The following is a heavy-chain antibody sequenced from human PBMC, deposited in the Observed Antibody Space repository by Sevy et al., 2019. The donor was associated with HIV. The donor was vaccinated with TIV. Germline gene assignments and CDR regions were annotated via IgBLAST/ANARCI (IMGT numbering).Heavy chain of an antibody. CDR1: GFSFSNYN. J-gene: IGHJ4*02. CDR2: ITGSSDYI. D-gene: IGHD1-26*01. V-gene: IGHV3-21*06. CDR3: AKWDADRRWYFAC. Sequence: GGSLRLSCAASGFSFSNYNMNWVRQAPGKGLEWVSSITGSSDYIYYADSVKSRFTITRDNAKNSLYLRMNSLKTEDTAVYYCAKWDADRRWYFACWGQGILVTVSS.